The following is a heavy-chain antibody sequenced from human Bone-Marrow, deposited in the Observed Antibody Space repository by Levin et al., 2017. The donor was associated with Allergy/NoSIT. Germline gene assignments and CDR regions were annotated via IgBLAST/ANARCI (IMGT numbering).Heavy chain of an antibody. CDR1: DTSFSDYY. V-gene: IGHV4-34*01. CDR2: INQSGTT. J-gene: IGHJ2*01. D-gene: IGHD3-10*01. Sequence: PSETLSLTCAAYDTSFSDYYWSWIRQTPGKGLEWIGEINQSGTTNYTPALKSRVTISLDTSKSQFSLSLSSVTAADTAVYYCARCPQEFYGSNHHASRSRHFDLWGRGTLVIVSS. CDR3: ARCPQEFYGSNHHASRSRHFDL.